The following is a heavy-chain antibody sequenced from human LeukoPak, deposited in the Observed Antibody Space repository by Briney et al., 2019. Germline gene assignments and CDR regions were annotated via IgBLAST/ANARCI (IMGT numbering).Heavy chain of an antibody. CDR1: GFTFSSYG. CDR2: ISYDGSNK. D-gene: IGHD3-22*01. V-gene: IGHV3-30*03. Sequence: GGSLRLSCAASGFTFSSYGMHWVRQAPGKGLEWVAVISYDGSNKYYADSVKGRFTISRDNSKNTLYLQMNSLRAEDTAVYYCAREAADYYDSSGANWFDPWGQGTLVTVSS. CDR3: AREAADYYDSSGANWFDP. J-gene: IGHJ5*02.